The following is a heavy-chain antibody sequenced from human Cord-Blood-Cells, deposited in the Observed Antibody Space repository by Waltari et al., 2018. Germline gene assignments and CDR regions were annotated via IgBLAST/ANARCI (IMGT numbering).Heavy chain of an antibody. CDR1: GFTFGSYG. CDR3: AKDEKVTFGGVIVDYGMDV. D-gene: IGHD3-16*02. CDR2: ISYDGSNK. Sequence: QVQLVESGGGVVQPGRSLRLSCAASGFTFGSYGMHWVRQAPGTGLEWVAVISYDGSNKYYADSVKGRFTISRDNSKNTLYLQMNSLRAEDTAVYYCAKDEKVTFGGVIVDYGMDVWGQGTTVTVSS. V-gene: IGHV3-30*18. J-gene: IGHJ6*02.